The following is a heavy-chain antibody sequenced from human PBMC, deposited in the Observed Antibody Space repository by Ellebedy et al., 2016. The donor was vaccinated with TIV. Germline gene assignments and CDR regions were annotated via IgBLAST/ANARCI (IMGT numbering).Heavy chain of an antibody. CDR1: GGTFSSYA. Sequence: SVKVSXXASGGTFSSYAISWVRQAPGQGLEWMGGIIPIFGTANYAQKFQGRVTITADKSTSTAYMELSSLRSEDTAVYYCARAAGIAVRAWFDPWGQGTLVTVSS. V-gene: IGHV1-69*06. D-gene: IGHD6-19*01. J-gene: IGHJ5*02. CDR2: IIPIFGTA. CDR3: ARAAGIAVRAWFDP.